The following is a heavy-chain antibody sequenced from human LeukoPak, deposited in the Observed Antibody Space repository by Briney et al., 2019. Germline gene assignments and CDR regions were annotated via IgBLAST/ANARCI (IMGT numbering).Heavy chain of an antibody. V-gene: IGHV4-30-4*01. J-gene: IGHJ6*01. CDR1: GGSISSVYYY. CDR2: IYDSGST. Sequence: SQTLSLTCTVSGGSISSVYYYWGCIRQPPGNCLEWIVYIYDSGSTYDNPSPKSRVTISVDTSKNKLSLKLRSVTAADTALYYCDRDPRFLEWAYGMDVWGQGPTVTV. CDR3: DRDPRFLEWAYGMDV. D-gene: IGHD3-3*01.